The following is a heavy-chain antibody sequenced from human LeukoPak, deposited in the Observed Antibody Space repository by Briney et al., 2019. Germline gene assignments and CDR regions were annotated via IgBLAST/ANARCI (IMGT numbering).Heavy chain of an antibody. Sequence: PGGSLRLSRAASGFTFSSYAVSWVRQASGKGLEWVSAISGGGGDTFYADSVKGRFSTSRDNSKNRVFLQMNSLRAEDTAMYYCARWFGEPPNFDYWGQGTLVTVSS. CDR2: ISGGGGDT. J-gene: IGHJ4*02. D-gene: IGHD3-10*01. CDR3: ARWFGEPPNFDY. CDR1: GFTFSSYA. V-gene: IGHV3-23*01.